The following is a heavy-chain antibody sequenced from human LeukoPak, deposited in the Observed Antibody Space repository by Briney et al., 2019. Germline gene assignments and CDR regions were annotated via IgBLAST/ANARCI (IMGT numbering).Heavy chain of an antibody. Sequence: SETLSLTCAVYGGSFSGYYWSWIRQPPGKGLEWIGEINHSGSTNYNPSLKSRVTISVDTSKNQFSLKLSSVTAADTAVYYCARRKSLSDYSRTFDYWGQGTLVTVSS. D-gene: IGHD4-11*01. CDR2: INHSGST. CDR1: GGSFSGYY. V-gene: IGHV4-34*01. CDR3: ARRKSLSDYSRTFDY. J-gene: IGHJ4*02.